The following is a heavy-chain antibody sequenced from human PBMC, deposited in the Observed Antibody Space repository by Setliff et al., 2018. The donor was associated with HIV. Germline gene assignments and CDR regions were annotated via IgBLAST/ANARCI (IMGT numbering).Heavy chain of an antibody. D-gene: IGHD1-1*01. Sequence: GASVKVSCKASGYSFTDNFIHWVRQAPGQGLEWMGWISPDNGNRRILRRFQGRVTMTRDTSINTAYLELSGLTSDDTAVYYCARQLSNSLGCWGQGTPVTVS. CDR3: ARQLSNSLGC. CDR1: GYSFTDNF. V-gene: IGHV1-2*02. CDR2: ISPDNGNR. J-gene: IGHJ4*02.